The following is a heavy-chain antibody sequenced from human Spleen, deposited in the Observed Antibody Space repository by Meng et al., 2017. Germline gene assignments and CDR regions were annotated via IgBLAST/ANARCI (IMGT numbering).Heavy chain of an antibody. J-gene: IGHJ4*02. CDR1: GFTFSSYA. D-gene: IGHD6-19*01. CDR3: ARDLHSSSGWLGVFDY. CDR2: ISGSGGST. Sequence: EVELLGFGGGLVQPGGSLRLSCAASGFTFSSYAMSWVRQAPGKGLEWVSAISGSGGSTYYADSVKGRFTISRDNSKNTLYLQMNSLRAEDTAVYYCARDLHSSSGWLGVFDYWGQGTLVTVSS. V-gene: IGHV3-23*01.